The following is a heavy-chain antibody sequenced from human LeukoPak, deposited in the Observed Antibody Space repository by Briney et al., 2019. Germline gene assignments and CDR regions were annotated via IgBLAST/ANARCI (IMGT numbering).Heavy chain of an antibody. CDR2: IIPIFGTA. D-gene: IGHD4-17*01. V-gene: IGHV1-69*05. Sequence: SAKVSCKASGGTSSSYAISWVRQAPGQGLEWMGRIIPIFGTANYAQKFQGRVTITTDESTSTAYMELSSLRSEDTAVYYCARDWTTVTLFRQDHNWFDPWGQGTLVTVSS. CDR1: GGTSSSYA. CDR3: ARDWTTVTLFRQDHNWFDP. J-gene: IGHJ5*02.